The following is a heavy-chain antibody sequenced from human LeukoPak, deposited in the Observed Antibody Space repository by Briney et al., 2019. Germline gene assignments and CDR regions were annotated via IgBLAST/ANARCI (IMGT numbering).Heavy chain of an antibody. D-gene: IGHD3-22*01. CDR1: RYTFTGYY. J-gene: IGHJ4*02. V-gene: IGHV1-2*02. CDR2: INPNSGGT. Sequence: ASVKVSCTASRYTFTGYYMHWVRQAPGQGLEWMGWINPNSGGTNYAQKFQGRVTMTRDTSISTAYMELSRLRSDDTAVYYCARISEVCYDSSGYYCTYFDYWGQGTLVTVSS. CDR3: ARISEVCYDSSGYYCTYFDY.